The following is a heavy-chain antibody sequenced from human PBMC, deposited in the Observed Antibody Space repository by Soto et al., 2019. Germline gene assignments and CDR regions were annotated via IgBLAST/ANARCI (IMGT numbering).Heavy chain of an antibody. Sequence: PGGSLRLSCAASGFTFSSYWMSWVRQAPGKGLEWVGNIKQDGSEKYYVDSVKGRVTIARDNAKNSLYLQMNSLRAEDTALYYCARGEQWQYPGAFDIWGQGTMVTVSS. CDR2: IKQDGSEK. D-gene: IGHD6-19*01. CDR3: ARGEQWQYPGAFDI. J-gene: IGHJ3*02. V-gene: IGHV3-7*01. CDR1: GFTFSSYW.